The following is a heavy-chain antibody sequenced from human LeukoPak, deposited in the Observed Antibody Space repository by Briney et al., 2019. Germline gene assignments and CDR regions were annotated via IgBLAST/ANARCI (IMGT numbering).Heavy chain of an antibody. CDR1: GGSFSGYY. CDR3: ARGLAAAYTS. D-gene: IGHD6-13*01. J-gene: IGHJ5*02. V-gene: IGHV4-34*01. Sequence: SETLSLTCAVYGGSFSGYYWSWIRQPPGKGLEWIGEINRSGSTNYNPSLKSRVTISVDTSKNQFSLKLSSVTAADTAVYYCARGLAAAYTSWGQGTLVTVSS. CDR2: INRSGST.